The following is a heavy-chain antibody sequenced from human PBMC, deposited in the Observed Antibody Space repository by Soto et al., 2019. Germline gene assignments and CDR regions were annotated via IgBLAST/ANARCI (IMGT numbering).Heavy chain of an antibody. D-gene: IGHD1-26*01. CDR3: AKAPIGGADPGAFDI. Sequence: GGSLRLSCAASGFTFDDYAMHWVRQAPGKGLEWVSGISWNSGSIGYADSVKGRFTISRDNAKNSLYLQMNSLRAEDTALYYCAKAPIGGADPGAFDIWGQGTMVTVSS. CDR1: GFTFDDYA. J-gene: IGHJ3*02. CDR2: ISWNSGSI. V-gene: IGHV3-9*01.